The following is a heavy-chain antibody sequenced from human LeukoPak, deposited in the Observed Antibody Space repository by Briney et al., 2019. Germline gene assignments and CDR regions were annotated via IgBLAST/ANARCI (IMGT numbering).Heavy chain of an antibody. Sequence: NPSETLSLTCTVSGRSISSSSYYWGWLRQPPGRGLEWIGSIYYSGSTYYNPSLKSRATISVDTSKNQFSLKLSSVTAADTAVYYCAQATPYFDYWGQGTLVTVSS. D-gene: IGHD1-26*01. CDR2: IYYSGST. V-gene: IGHV4-39*01. J-gene: IGHJ4*02. CDR1: GRSISSSSYY. CDR3: AQATPYFDY.